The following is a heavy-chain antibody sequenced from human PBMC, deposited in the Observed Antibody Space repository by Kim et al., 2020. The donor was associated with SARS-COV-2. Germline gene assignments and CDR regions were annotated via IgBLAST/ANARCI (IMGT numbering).Heavy chain of an antibody. CDR1: GSSIGSGYY. V-gene: IGHV4-38-2*02. D-gene: IGHD6-13*01. J-gene: IGHJ3*02. CDR3: ARKVVSGWYNFDM. CDR2: ISHSGHS. Sequence: SETLSLTCTVSGSSIGSGYYWGWIRQPPGRVLEWIGSISHSGHSYYKPSLQSRVTISVDTSKKQFSLKLKSVTAADTAVSYCARKVVSGWYNFDMWGEGRMVTVSS.